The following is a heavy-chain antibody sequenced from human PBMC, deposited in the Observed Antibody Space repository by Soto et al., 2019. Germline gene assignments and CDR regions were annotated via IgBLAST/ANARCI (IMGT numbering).Heavy chain of an antibody. CDR1: GGSISSYY. Sequence: SETLSLTCTVSGGSISSYYWSWIRQPPGKGLEWIGYIYYSGSTNYNPSLKSRVTISVDTSKNQFSLKLSSVTAADTAVYYCATGRVYYGSEYWGQGTLVTVSS. J-gene: IGHJ4*02. CDR3: ATGRVYYGSEY. D-gene: IGHD3-10*01. V-gene: IGHV4-59*01. CDR2: IYYSGST.